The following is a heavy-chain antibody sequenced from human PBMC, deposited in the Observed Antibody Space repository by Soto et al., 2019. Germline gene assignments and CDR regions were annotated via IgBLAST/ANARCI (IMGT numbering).Heavy chain of an antibody. D-gene: IGHD1-1*01. CDR3: ARGRYGDY. CDR1: GYTFTSYG. J-gene: IGHJ4*02. Sequence: QVHLVQSGAEVKKPGASVKVSCKASGYTFTSYGITWVRQAPGQGLEWMGWISAHNGNTDYAQKLQGRVIVTRDTSTSTAYMELRSLISDDTALYYCARGRYGDYWGQGDLVTVSS. V-gene: IGHV1-18*01. CDR2: ISAHNGNT.